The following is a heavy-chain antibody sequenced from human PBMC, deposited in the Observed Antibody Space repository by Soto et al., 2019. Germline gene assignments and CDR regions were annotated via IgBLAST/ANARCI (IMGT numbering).Heavy chain of an antibody. J-gene: IGHJ6*02. D-gene: IGHD1-26*01. Sequence: EVQLVESGGGLVQPGGSLRLSCAASGFTFSSYSMNWVRQAPGKGLEWVSYISSSSSTIYYADSVKGRFTISRDTAKNSLYLQTDSLRDEDTAVYYCARGQFEWEILDYYYGMDVWRPGTTVTVSS. CDR1: GFTFSSYS. CDR2: ISSSSSTI. V-gene: IGHV3-48*02. CDR3: ARGQFEWEILDYYYGMDV.